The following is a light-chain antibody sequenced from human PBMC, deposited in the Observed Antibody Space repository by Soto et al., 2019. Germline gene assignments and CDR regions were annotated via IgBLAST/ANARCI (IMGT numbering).Light chain of an antibody. CDR2: DAS. Sequence: DIQMTQSPSTLRASVGDRVTLPCRASQTISSWLAWYQQKPGKAPYILIYDASRLAGGVPSRFSGSESGTEFTLTIGSLQPDDFATYFCQQYYNYSTFGQGTKVDIK. CDR3: QQYYNYST. J-gene: IGKJ1*01. V-gene: IGKV1-5*01. CDR1: QTISSW.